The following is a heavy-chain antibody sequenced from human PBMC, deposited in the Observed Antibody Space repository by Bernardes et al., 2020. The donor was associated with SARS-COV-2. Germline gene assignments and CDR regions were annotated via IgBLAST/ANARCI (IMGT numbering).Heavy chain of an antibody. D-gene: IGHD1-26*01. Sequence: SETLYLTCTVSGGSISSSRYYWGWLRQTPGKGLEWIGTVYYSGTVYYNPSLRGRLTISVDTSQNQFSLKLRSVTAADTAIYYCARSVGATSSTDFWGQGTLVTVSS. CDR2: VYYSGTV. CDR1: GGSISSSRYY. CDR3: ARSVGATSSTDF. J-gene: IGHJ4*02. V-gene: IGHV4-39*01.